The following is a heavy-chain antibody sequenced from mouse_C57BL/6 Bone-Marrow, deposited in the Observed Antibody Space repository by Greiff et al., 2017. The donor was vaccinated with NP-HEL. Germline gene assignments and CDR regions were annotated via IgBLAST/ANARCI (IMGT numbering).Heavy chain of an antibody. V-gene: IGHV7-1*01. Sequence: EVQVVESGGGLVQSGRSLRLSCATSGFTFSDFYMEWVRQAPGKGLEWIAARRKKANDYTTEYSASVKGRFIGSRDTSQSILYLQMNALRAEDTAIYYCARDDGYYYAMDYWGQGTSVTVSS. J-gene: IGHJ4*01. CDR2: RRKKANDYTT. D-gene: IGHD2-2*01. CDR3: ARDDGYYYAMDY. CDR1: GFTFSDFY.